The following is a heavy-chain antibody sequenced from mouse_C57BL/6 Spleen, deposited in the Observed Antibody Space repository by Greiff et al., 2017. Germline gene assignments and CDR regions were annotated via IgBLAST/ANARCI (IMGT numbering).Heavy chain of an antibody. CDR2: IDPSDSYT. V-gene: IGHV1-50*01. CDR1: GYTFTSSW. J-gene: IGHJ2*01. Sequence: VQLQQPGAELVKPGASVKLSCKASGYTFTSSWMQWVNQRPGQGLEWIGEIDPSDSYTNDNQKFKGKATWNVDTSSRTAYKQLSSLTSEDSAVYYWARFRGDYWGQGTTLTVSS. CDR3: ARFRGDY.